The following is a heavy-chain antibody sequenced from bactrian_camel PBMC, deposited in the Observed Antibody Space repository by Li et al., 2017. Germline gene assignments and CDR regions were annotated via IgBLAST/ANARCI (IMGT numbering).Heavy chain of an antibody. V-gene: IGHV3S53*01. Sequence: QLVESGGGPVQAGGSLRLSCSASGYVCMGWYRQTPGNERDGLATIHKDGTTSYADSAKGRFTISRDNAKNTVYPQMNSLKPEDTAVYYCVRDCGIPYGYCVWGQGTQVTV. CDR1: GYVC. J-gene: IGHJ4*01. CDR3: VRDCGIPYGYCV. CDR2: IHKDGTT. D-gene: IGHD1*01.